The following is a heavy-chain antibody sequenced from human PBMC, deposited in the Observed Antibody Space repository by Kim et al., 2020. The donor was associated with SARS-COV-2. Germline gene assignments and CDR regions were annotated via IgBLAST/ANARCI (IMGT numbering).Heavy chain of an antibody. Sequence: SETLSLTCTVSGGSISSGGYYWSWIRQHPGKGLEWIGYIYYSGSTYYNPSLKSRVTISVDTSKNQFSLKLSSVTAADTAVYYCARCGCSGRRYYYYYGMDVWGQGTTVTVSS. CDR3: ARCGCSGRRYYYYYGMDV. J-gene: IGHJ6*02. CDR1: GGSISSGGYY. V-gene: IGHV4-31*03. CDR2: IYYSGST. D-gene: IGHD3-10*02.